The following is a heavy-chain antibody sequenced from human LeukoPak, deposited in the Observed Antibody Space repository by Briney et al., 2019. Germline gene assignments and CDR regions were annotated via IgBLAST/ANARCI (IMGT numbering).Heavy chain of an antibody. CDR1: GASVSIDGYY. CDR2: IYYRGTT. CDR3: ARWVDAFDV. J-gene: IGHJ3*01. V-gene: IGHV4-31*02. Sequence: SETLSLTCRVSGASVSIDGYYRSWVRQHPGKGLQWIGYIYYRGTTFYKPSLKSRVSISIDTSTNQFSLKLSSVTAADTAVYYCARWVDAFDVWGQGTMVTVSS.